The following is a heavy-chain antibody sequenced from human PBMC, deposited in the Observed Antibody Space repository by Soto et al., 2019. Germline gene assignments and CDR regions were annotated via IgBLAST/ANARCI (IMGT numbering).Heavy chain of an antibody. D-gene: IGHD5-18*01. CDR2: FDPEDGET. CDR1: GYTFTELS. CDR3: ATGQNTAMAPNY. Sequence: ASVKVSCKVSGYTFTELSMHWVRQAPGKGLERMGGFDPEDGETIYAQKSQGRVTMTDYTSTDTAYMELSSLISQDTAVYYCATGQNTAMAPNYWGQGTLVTVSS. V-gene: IGHV1-24*01. J-gene: IGHJ4*02.